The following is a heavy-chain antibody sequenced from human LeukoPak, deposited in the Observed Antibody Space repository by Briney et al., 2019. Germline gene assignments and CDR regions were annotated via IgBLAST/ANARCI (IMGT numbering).Heavy chain of an antibody. CDR2: IYYSGST. CDR1: GGSISSSSYY. V-gene: IGHV4-39*07. J-gene: IGHJ6*02. Sequence: SETLSLTCTVSGGSISSSSYYWGWIRQPPGKGLEWIESIYYSGSTYYNPSLKSRVTISVDTSKNQFSLKLSSVTAADTAVYYCARDGPITMVRGVITPRGVDVWGQGTTVTVSS. CDR3: ARDGPITMVRGVITPRGVDV. D-gene: IGHD3-10*01.